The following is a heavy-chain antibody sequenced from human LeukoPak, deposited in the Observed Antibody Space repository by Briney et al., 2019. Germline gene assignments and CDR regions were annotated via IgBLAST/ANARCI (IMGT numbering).Heavy chain of an antibody. CDR2: INSDGSST. Sequence: GGSLRLSCAASGFTFSSYWMHWVRQAPGKGLVWVSRINSDGSSTSYADSVKGRFTISRDNAKNTLYLQMNSLRAGDTAVYYCARVGWELGAFDIWGQGTMVTVSS. CDR3: ARVGWELGAFDI. D-gene: IGHD1-26*01. V-gene: IGHV3-74*01. CDR1: GFTFSSYW. J-gene: IGHJ3*02.